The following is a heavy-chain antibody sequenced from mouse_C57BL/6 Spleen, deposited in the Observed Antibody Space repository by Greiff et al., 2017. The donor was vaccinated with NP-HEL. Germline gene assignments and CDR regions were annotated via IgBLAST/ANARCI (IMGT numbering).Heavy chain of an antibody. CDR1: GFTFSDYG. J-gene: IGHJ3*01. CDR2: ISSGSSTI. D-gene: IGHD4-1*01. CDR3: ARLTGTSGFAY. Sequence: DVMLVESGGGLVKPGGSLKLSCAASGFTFSDYGMHWVRQAPEKGLEWVAYISSGSSTIYYADTVKGRFTISRDNAKNTLFLQMTSLMSEDTAMCYCARLTGTSGFAYWGQGTLVTVSA. V-gene: IGHV5-17*01.